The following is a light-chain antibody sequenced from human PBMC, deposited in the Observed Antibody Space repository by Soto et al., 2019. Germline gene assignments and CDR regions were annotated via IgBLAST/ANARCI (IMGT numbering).Light chain of an antibody. CDR2: GAS. Sequence: EIQMTQSPSSLSASVGDRVTITCRASQGISNYLAWYQHKPGKVPKLLIYGASTLQSGVPSRLSGSGSGTDFTLIINSLQPADVATYYCQKYDSAPWTFGQGTKVEIK. CDR1: QGISNY. CDR3: QKYDSAPWT. J-gene: IGKJ1*01. V-gene: IGKV1-27*01.